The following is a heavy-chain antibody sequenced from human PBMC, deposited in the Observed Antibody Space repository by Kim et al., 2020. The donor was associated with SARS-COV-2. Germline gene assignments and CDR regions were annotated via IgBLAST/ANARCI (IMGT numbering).Heavy chain of an antibody. D-gene: IGHD2-8*02. V-gene: IGHV3-7*01. J-gene: IGHJ4*02. Sequence: NDYVNAVKGGLTISRDNAKNSLYLQRNSLGAEDTAVYYCARDPDTGTADYWGQGTLVTVSS. CDR3: ARDPDTGTADY. CDR2: N.